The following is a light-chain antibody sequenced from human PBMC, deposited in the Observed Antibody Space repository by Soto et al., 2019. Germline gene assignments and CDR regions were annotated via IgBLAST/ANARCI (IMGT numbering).Light chain of an antibody. CDR3: AACDDSMNGVV. CDR2: SNN. CDR1: SSNIGSNT. Sequence: QSVLTQPPSASGTPGQRVTISCSGSSSNIGSNTVNWYQQLPGTAPKLLIYSNNQRPSGVPDRFSGSKSGTSASLAISVLKAEDEADYYCAACDDSMNGVVFGGGTKVTV. V-gene: IGLV1-44*01. J-gene: IGLJ2*01.